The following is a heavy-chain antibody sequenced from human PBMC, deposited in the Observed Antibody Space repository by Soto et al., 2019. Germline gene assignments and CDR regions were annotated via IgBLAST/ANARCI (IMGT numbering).Heavy chain of an antibody. Sequence: EVQLVESGGGLVQPGGSLRLSCAASGFTFSTYWMTWVRQAPGKGLEWVANIKQDGSEKYYVDSVKGRFTISRDNAKNSLYLQMNSLRAEDTAVYYCATTGGYSSTWLLYYSDYWGQGTLVTVSS. D-gene: IGHD6-13*01. V-gene: IGHV3-7*03. CDR2: IKQDGSEK. CDR1: GFTFSTYW. J-gene: IGHJ4*02. CDR3: ATTGGYSSTWLLYYSDY.